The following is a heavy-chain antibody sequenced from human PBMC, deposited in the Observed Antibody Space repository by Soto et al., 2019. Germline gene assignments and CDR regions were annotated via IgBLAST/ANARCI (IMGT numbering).Heavy chain of an antibody. CDR2: IYYSGST. J-gene: IGHJ3*02. CDR3: ARRLKTYQLYGAFDI. V-gene: IGHV4-59*01. Sequence: GSLRLSCAASGFTFSDYYMSWIRQPPGKGLEWIGYIYYSGSTNYNPSLKSRVTISVDTSKNQFSLKLSSVTAADTAVYYCARRLKTYQLYGAFDIWGQGTLVTVS. CDR1: GFTFSDYY. D-gene: IGHD2-2*01.